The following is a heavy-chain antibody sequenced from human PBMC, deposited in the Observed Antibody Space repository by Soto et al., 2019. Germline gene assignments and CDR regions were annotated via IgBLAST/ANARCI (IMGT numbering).Heavy chain of an antibody. Sequence: GGSLRLSCAASGFAVSSNYMAWVRQAPGKGLEWVSLSYSGGSTHYADSVKGRFTISRDSYKNTLYLHMNSLRVEDTAVYYCATGYGSGSHFFDYWGQGALVTVSS. V-gene: IGHV3-53*01. CDR2: SYSGGST. CDR1: GFAVSSNY. CDR3: ATGYGSGSHFFDY. J-gene: IGHJ4*02. D-gene: IGHD3-10*01.